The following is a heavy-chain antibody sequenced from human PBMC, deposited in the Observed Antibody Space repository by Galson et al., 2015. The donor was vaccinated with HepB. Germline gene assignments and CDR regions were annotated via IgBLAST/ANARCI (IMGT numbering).Heavy chain of an antibody. Sequence: SLRLSCAASGFTFSSYSMNWVRQAPGKGLEWVSSISSSSSYIYYADSVKGRFTISRDNAKNSLYLQMNSLRAEDTAVYYCARDHWAWGIPMVRGVPFDLWGRGTLVTVSS. D-gene: IGHD3-10*01. J-gene: IGHJ2*01. CDR3: ARDHWAWGIPMVRGVPFDL. CDR1: GFTFSSYS. V-gene: IGHV3-21*01. CDR2: ISSSSSYI.